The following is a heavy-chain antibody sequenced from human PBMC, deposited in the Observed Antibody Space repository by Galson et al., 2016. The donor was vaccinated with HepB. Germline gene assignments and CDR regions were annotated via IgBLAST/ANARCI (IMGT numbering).Heavy chain of an antibody. CDR3: ARGNNFWSGYYVDY. Sequence: PGKGLEWVGCIYYSGSTNYNTSLQSRVSISLDTSKNQFSLELSSVTAADTAVYYCARGNNFWSGYYVDYWGQGTLVTVSS. J-gene: IGHJ4*02. V-gene: IGHV4-59*01. CDR2: IYYSGST. D-gene: IGHD3-3*01.